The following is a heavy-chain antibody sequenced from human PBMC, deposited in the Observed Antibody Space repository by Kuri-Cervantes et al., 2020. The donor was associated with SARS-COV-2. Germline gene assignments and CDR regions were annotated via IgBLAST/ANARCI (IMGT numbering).Heavy chain of an antibody. CDR3: VRGRDKRYSSGSYYYYGMDV. Sequence: SETLSLTCAVYGGSFSGYYWSWIRQPPGKGLEWIGEINHSGSTNYNPSLKSRVTISVDTSKNQFSLKLSSVTAADTAVYYCVRGRDKRYSSGSYYYYGMDVWGQGTTVTVSS. CDR2: INHSGST. V-gene: IGHV4-34*01. J-gene: IGHJ6*02. D-gene: IGHD6-19*01. CDR1: GGSFSGYY.